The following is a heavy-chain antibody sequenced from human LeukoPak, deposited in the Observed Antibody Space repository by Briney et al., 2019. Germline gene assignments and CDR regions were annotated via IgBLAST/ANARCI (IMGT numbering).Heavy chain of an antibody. CDR1: GFTFSSYE. J-gene: IGHJ3*01. CDR2: ISSTGYTI. D-gene: IGHD3-10*01. Sequence: GGSLRLSCAPSGFTFSSYEMNWVRQAPGRGLEWVSYISSTGYTIKYADSVKGRFTISRDNSKNSLFLQMNSLRGEDTAVYYCARDRADGGSGGDPFGVWGQGTMVTVSS. CDR3: ARDRADGGSGGDPFGV. V-gene: IGHV3-48*03.